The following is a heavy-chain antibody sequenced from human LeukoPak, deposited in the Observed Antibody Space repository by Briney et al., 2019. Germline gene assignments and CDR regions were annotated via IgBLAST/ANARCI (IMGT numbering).Heavy chain of an antibody. CDR2: INHSGST. CDR1: GGSFSGYY. CDR3: ARDGGYSGYDLRY. V-gene: IGHV4-34*01. D-gene: IGHD5-12*01. J-gene: IGHJ4*02. Sequence: PSETLSLTCAVYGGSFSGYYWSWIRQPPGKGLEWIGEINHSGSTNYNPSLKSRVTISVDTSKNQFSLKLSSVTAADTAIYYCARDGGYSGYDLRYWGQGTLVTVSS.